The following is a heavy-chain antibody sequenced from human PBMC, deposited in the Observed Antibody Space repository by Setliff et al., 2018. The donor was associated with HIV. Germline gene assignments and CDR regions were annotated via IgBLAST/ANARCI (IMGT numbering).Heavy chain of an antibody. CDR3: ARATFGSTSSGINYYMDV. CDR2: IYYDGTT. V-gene: IGHV4-59*02. J-gene: IGHJ6*03. CDR1: GGAVRGYF. Sequence: ASETLALTGTVAGGAVRGYFWSWIRQPPGRGLEGIGYIYYDGTTNSNPSLNSRFTISVTTSKNQFSLKLSSVTAADTALYFCARATFGSTSSGINYYMDVWGKGTTVTVSS. D-gene: IGHD3-10*01.